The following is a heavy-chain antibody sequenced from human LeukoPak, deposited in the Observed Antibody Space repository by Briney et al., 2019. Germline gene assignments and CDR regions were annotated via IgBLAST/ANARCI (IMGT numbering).Heavy chain of an antibody. Sequence: SQTLSLTCAISGGSVSSNSAAWNWIRQSPSRGLEWLGSTYYRSKWYNDYAVSVKSRITINPDTSKNRFSLQLNSVTPEDTAVYYCTLGYCSSTSCYFGYWGQGTLVTVSS. CDR1: GGSVSSNSAA. J-gene: IGHJ4*02. D-gene: IGHD2-2*01. CDR2: TYYRSKWYN. V-gene: IGHV6-1*01. CDR3: TLGYCSSTSCYFGY.